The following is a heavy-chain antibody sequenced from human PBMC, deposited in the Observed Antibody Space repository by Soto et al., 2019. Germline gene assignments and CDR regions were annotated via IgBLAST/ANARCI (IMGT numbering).Heavy chain of an antibody. V-gene: IGHV3-7*01. CDR1: GFTFSTYW. Sequence: GGSLRLSCAAFGFTFSTYWMSWVRQAPGKGLEWVANIKQDGSEKYYVDSVKGRFTISRDNAKNSLYLQMNSLRAEDTAVYYCVSEWVRGYYFDYWGQGTLVTVSS. CDR2: IKQDGSEK. J-gene: IGHJ4*02. D-gene: IGHD3-10*01. CDR3: VSEWVRGYYFDY.